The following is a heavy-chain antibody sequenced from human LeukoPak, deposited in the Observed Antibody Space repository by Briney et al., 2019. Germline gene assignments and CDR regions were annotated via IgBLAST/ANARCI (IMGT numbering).Heavy chain of an antibody. CDR3: ARGYSSGWYSGFDI. CDR2: IWYDGRNK. V-gene: IGHV3-33*01. J-gene: IGHJ3*02. D-gene: IGHD6-19*01. Sequence: AGRSLRLSCAASGFTFSSDVMHWVRQAPGKGLEWVAVIWYDGRNKYYADSVKGRFTISRDNSKNTLYLQMNSLRAEDTAVYYCARGYSSGWYSGFDIWGQGTMVTVSS. CDR1: GFTFSSDV.